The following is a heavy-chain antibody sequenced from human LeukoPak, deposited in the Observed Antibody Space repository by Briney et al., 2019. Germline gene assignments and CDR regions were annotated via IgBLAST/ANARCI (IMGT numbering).Heavy chain of an antibody. CDR3: LRGDRRDY. Sequence: PGGSLRLSCEAPGFTFNTYSMNWARQAPGKGLEWVSSIDSSGGYMFYADSVKGRFIISRDSAKDSLYLQMNSLRVEDTAVYYCLRGDRRDYWGQGTLVTVSS. J-gene: IGHJ4*02. CDR2: IDSSGGYM. CDR1: GFTFNTYS. V-gene: IGHV3-21*06.